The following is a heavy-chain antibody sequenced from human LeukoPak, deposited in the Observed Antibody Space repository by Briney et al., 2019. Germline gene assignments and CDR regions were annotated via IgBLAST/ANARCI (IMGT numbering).Heavy chain of an antibody. D-gene: IGHD6-19*01. CDR3: AKLPIAVAGTDPLDAFDI. CDR2: ISWNSGSI. V-gene: IGHV3-9*03. CDR1: GFTFDDYA. Sequence: PGGSLRLSCAASGFTFDDYAMHWVRQAPGKGLEWVSGISWNSGSIGYADSVKGRFTISRDNAKNSLYLQMNSLRAEDMALYYCAKLPIAVAGTDPLDAFDIWGQGTMVTVSS. J-gene: IGHJ3*02.